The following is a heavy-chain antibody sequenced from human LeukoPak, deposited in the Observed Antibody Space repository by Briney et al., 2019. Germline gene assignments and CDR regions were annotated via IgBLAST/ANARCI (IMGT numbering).Heavy chain of an antibody. V-gene: IGHV3-48*04. CDR2: ISSSGSTI. CDR1: GFTFSSHW. Sequence: PGGSLRLSCAASGFTFSSHWMHWVRHAPGKGLEWVSYISSSGSTIYYADSVKGRFTISRDNAKNSLYLQMNSLRAEDTAVYYCAGRSGWYVSWFDPWGQGTLVTVSS. CDR3: AGRSGWYVSWFDP. J-gene: IGHJ5*02. D-gene: IGHD6-19*01.